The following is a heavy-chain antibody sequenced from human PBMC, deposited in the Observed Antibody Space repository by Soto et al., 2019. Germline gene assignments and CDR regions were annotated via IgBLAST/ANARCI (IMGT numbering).Heavy chain of an antibody. D-gene: IGHD2-21*02. CDR3: AKDFWPVTAILRRVY. Sequence: HPGGSLRLSCAASGFTFRSYAMSWVRQAPGKGLEWVSSISGSGGNTYYADSVKGRFTISRDNSKNTLYVQMNSLRAEDTAVYYCAKDFWPVTAILRRVYWGRGTQVTVSS. CDR2: ISGSGGNT. J-gene: IGHJ4*02. CDR1: GFTFRSYA. V-gene: IGHV3-23*01.